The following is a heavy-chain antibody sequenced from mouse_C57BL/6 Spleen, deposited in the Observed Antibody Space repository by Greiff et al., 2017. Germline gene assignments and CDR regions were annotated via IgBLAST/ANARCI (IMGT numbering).Heavy chain of an antibody. J-gene: IGHJ2*01. D-gene: IGHD3-3*01. CDR2: IYPGDGDT. CDR1: GYAFSSYW. V-gene: IGHV1-80*01. CDR3: ARRGDGGFDY. Sequence: QVQLQQSGAELVKPGASVKISCKASGYAFSSYWMNWVKQRPGKGLAGIGQIYPGDGDTNYNGKFKGKATLTADKSSSTAYMQLSSLTSEDSAVYFCARRGDGGFDYWGQGTTLTVSS.